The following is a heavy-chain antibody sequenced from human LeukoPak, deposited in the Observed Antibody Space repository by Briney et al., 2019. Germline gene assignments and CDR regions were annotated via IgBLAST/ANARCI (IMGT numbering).Heavy chain of an antibody. J-gene: IGHJ6*03. D-gene: IGHD2-8*01. V-gene: IGHV3-30*02. CDR2: IQYDGSSE. Sequence: GGSLRLSCAASGFTFSSYGMHWVRQAPGKGLEWVAYIQYDGSSEQYADSVKGRFSISRDSSKNILYLQMNSLRAEDTAVYYCAKDRCSNGIGCYYYYMDVWGKGTTVTISS. CDR3: AKDRCSNGIGCYYYYMDV. CDR1: GFTFSSYG.